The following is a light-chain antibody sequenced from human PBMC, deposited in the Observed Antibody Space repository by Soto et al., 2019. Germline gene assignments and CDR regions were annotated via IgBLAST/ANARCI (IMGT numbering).Light chain of an antibody. J-gene: IGKJ2*01. V-gene: IGKV3-11*01. Sequence: EIVLTQSPATLSLSPGERATLSCRASQSVGGFLAWYQQKSGQAPRLLIYDTSKRATGIPAWFSGSGSGTDFTLTISSLEPEDFAIYHCQHRSNWPPMYTFGQGTKLEIK. CDR2: DTS. CDR3: QHRSNWPPMYT. CDR1: QSVGGF.